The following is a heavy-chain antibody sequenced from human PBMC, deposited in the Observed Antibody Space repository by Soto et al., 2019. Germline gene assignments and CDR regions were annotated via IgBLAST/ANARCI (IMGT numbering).Heavy chain of an antibody. Sequence: QVQLQESDPGLVKPSETLSLTCTVSGGSISSYYWSWIRQPPGKGLEWIGYIYYSGSTNYNPSLNSRVTISVDTTKNQFSLKLSSVAAADTAVYYCAGVVGADYYYYMDVWGKGTTVTVSS. V-gene: IGHV4-59*01. J-gene: IGHJ6*03. D-gene: IGHD1-26*01. CDR3: AGVVGADYYYYMDV. CDR1: GGSISSYY. CDR2: IYYSGST.